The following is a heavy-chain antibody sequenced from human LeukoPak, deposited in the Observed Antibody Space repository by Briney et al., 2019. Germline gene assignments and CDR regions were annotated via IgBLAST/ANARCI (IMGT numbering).Heavy chain of an antibody. J-gene: IGHJ5*02. V-gene: IGHV3-21*01. CDR2: ISSSSSYI. CDR1: GFTFSSYS. CDR3: ARDLPDCSSTSCYSSGWFDP. Sequence: GGSLRLSCAASGFTFSSYSMNWVRQAPGKGLEWVSSISSSSSYIYYADSVKGRFTISRDNAKNSLYLQMNSLRAEDTAVYYCARDLPDCSSTSCYSSGWFDPWGQGTLVTVSS. D-gene: IGHD2-2*02.